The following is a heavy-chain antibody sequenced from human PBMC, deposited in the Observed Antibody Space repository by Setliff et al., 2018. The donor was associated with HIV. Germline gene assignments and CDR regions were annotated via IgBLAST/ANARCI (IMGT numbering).Heavy chain of an antibody. CDR3: ARVAHSSSYHYYGMDV. D-gene: IGHD6-19*01. V-gene: IGHV1-69*05. Sequence: SVKVSCKSSGGSFSGYGISWVRQAPGQGLEWMGPIIPMFGTGFYAQKFQGRVTITTDESRTTSYMELSSLRFEDTALYFCARVAHSSSYHYYGMDVWGQGTTVTVSS. J-gene: IGHJ6*02. CDR2: IIPMFGTG. CDR1: GGSFSGYG.